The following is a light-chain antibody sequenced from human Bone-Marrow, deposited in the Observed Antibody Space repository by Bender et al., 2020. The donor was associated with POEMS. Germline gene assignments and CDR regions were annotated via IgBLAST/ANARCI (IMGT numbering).Light chain of an antibody. CDR2: EGT. J-gene: IGLJ3*02. Sequence: QSALTQPASVSGSPGQSITISCNGTRSDVGSYNLVSWYQQYPGKAPRLMIHEGTKRPSGVSNRFSASKSGNSASLTISGLLAEDEADYYCSSYAGSSIWVFGGGTKLTVL. V-gene: IGLV2-23*01. CDR3: SSYAGSSIWV. CDR1: RSDVGSYNL.